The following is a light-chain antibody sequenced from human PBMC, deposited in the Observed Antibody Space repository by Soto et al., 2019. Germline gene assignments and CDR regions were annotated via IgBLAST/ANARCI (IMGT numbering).Light chain of an antibody. CDR1: QTVSRY. J-gene: IGKJ2*01. CDR2: DAS. Sequence: EIVLTQSPATLSLSPGERATLSCRASQTVSRYLAWYQQKPGQAPRLLIYDASNRATGIPARFSGSGSGTHFTLTISSLEPEDFTVYYCQQRTNWPPYMYTFGQGTKLEIK. CDR3: QQRTNWPPYMYT. V-gene: IGKV3-11*01.